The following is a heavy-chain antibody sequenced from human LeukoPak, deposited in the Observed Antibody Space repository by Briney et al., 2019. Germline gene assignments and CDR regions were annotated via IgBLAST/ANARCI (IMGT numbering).Heavy chain of an antibody. V-gene: IGHV4-39*01. D-gene: IGHD3-22*01. J-gene: IGHJ4*02. CDR2: VFYNGNT. CDR1: GVSINTKTHY. Sequence: PSETLSLTCTVSGVSINTKTHYWACIRQTPGKGLEWIGRVFYNGNTYYNPSLKSRVTISEDTSKNQFSLRLTSVTAADTAVYYCAKHGEDDSGYYADFFDHYGQGTLVTVSS. CDR3: AKHGEDDSGYYADFFDH.